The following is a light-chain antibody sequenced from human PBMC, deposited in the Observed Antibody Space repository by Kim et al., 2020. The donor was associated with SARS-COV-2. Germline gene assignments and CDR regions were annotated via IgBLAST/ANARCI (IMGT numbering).Light chain of an antibody. CDR3: LVWDGTSDHYV. CDR2: YDS. V-gene: IGLV3-21*04. CDR1: NIGSKS. Sequence: APGKTDRITCGGNNIGSKSVHWYQQKPGQAPVLVIYYDSDRPSGIPERFSGSNSGNTATLTISRVEAGDEADYYCLVWDGTSDHYVFGTGTKVTVL. J-gene: IGLJ1*01.